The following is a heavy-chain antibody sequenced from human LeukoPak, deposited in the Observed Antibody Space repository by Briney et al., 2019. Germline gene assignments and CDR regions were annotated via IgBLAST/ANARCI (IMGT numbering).Heavy chain of an antibody. CDR2: IRYDGSNK. V-gene: IGHV3-30*02. CDR1: GFTFSSYG. J-gene: IGHJ6*03. CDR3: AKDTTGTTPMDV. Sequence: GESLRLSCAASGFTFSSYGMHWVRQAPGKGLEWVAFIRYDGSNKYYADSVKGRFTISRDNSKNTLYLQMNSLRAEDTAVYYCAKDTTGTTPMDVWGKGTTVTVSS. D-gene: IGHD1-1*01.